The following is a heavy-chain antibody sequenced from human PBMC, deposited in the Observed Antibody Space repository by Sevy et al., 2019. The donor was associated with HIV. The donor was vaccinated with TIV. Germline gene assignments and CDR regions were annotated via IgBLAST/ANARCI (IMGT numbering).Heavy chain of an antibody. J-gene: IGHJ4*02. V-gene: IGHV3-23*01. CDR3: AREGCTKPHDY. Sequence: GSLRLSCAASGFDFSIYSMSWVRQAPGKGLEWVSTLSFGCGKINYTDSVKGRFTISRDNSKSSVYLQMNNMRVEDTAVYYCAREGCTKPHDYWGQGTLVTVSS. CDR1: GFDFSIYS. CDR2: LSFGCGKI. D-gene: IGHD2-8*01.